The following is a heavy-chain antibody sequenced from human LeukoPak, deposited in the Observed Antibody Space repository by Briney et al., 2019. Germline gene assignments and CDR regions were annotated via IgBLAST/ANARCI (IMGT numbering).Heavy chain of an antibody. CDR2: ISGSGGST. V-gene: IGHV3-23*01. J-gene: IGHJ4*02. Sequence: GSLRLSCAASGFTFSSYAMSWVRQAPGKGLEWVSAISGSGGSTYYADSVKGRFTISRDNSKSTLYLQMNSLRAEDTAVYYCAKDPNYGSGSYYAPVYFDYWGQGTLVTVSS. CDR1: GFTFSSYA. D-gene: IGHD3-10*01. CDR3: AKDPNYGSGSYYAPVYFDY.